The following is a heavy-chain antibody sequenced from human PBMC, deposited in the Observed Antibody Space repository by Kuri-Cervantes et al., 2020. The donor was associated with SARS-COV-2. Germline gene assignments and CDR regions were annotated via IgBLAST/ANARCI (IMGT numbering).Heavy chain of an antibody. CDR2: INPSGGST. J-gene: IGHJ4*02. D-gene: IGHD3-3*01. CDR3: AREGSAYDRERADY. CDR1: GYTFTSYY. V-gene: IGHV1-46*01. Sequence: ASVKVSCKASGYTFTSYYMHWVRQAPGQGLEWMGIINPSGGSTSYAQKFQGRVTMTTDTSTSTAYMELRSLRSDDTAVYYCAREGSAYDRERADYWGQGTLVTVSS.